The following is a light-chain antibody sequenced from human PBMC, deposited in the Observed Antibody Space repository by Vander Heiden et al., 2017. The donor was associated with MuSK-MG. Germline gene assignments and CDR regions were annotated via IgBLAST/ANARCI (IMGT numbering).Light chain of an antibody. V-gene: IGKV3-20*01. J-gene: IGKJ4*01. CDR1: QSVSSNY. CDR3: QQYVTSPLT. Sequence: IVLTQSPGTLSLSPGERATLSCRASQSVSSNYLAWYQQKPGQAPRLLIYVASSRATGIPDRFSGSGSGTDFTLTISRLEPEDFAVYYCQQYVTSPLTFGGGTKVEIK. CDR2: VAS.